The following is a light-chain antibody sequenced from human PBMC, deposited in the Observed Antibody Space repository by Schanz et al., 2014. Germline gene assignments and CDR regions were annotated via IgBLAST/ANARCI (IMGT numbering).Light chain of an antibody. V-gene: IGKV1-39*01. Sequence: DIQMTQSPSALSASVGDRVNITCRASQSITNWLAWYQQKPGKAPKLLIYAASSLQSEVPSRFSGRGSGTDFTLTISSLQPEDTATYYCQQSYSTPYTFGQGTKLEIK. CDR2: AAS. CDR3: QQSYSTPYT. CDR1: QSITNW. J-gene: IGKJ2*01.